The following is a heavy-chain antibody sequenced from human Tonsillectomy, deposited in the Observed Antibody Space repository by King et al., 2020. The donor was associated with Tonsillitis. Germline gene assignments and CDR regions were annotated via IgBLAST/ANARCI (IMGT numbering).Heavy chain of an antibody. CDR2: IWYDGSEK. V-gene: IGHV3-33*01. CDR1: GFTFSSYG. J-gene: IGHJ6*02. CDR3: ARDSNRYSSYYGMDV. Sequence: QVQLVESGGGVVQPGRSLRLSCAASGFTFSSYGMHWVRQAPGKGLEWVAVIWYDGSEKYYADSVKGRFTISRDNSENTLYLQMNSLRAEDTAVYYCARDSNRYSSYYGMDVWGQGTTVTVSS. D-gene: IGHD2-21*01.